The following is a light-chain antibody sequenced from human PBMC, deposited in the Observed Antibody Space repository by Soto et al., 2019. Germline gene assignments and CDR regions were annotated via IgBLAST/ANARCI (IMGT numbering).Light chain of an antibody. Sequence: EIVVTQSPATLSVSPGERVTLSCRASQSVSSSLAWYQQRPGQAPRLLIYDTSTRAAGIAARFSGSGSGTEFTLTISSLQSEDSAVYYCQQYHSWPAFGRGTRVEIK. V-gene: IGKV3-15*01. CDR2: DTS. CDR3: QQYHSWPA. J-gene: IGKJ4*02. CDR1: QSVSSS.